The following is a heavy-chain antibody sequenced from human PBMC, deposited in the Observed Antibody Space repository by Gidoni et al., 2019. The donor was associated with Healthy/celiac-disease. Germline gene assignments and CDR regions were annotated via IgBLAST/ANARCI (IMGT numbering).Heavy chain of an antibody. CDR3: ARSIPAAARGGFDY. CDR2: TYYRSKWYN. J-gene: IGHJ4*02. V-gene: IGHV6-1*01. D-gene: IGHD2-2*01. Sequence: QLQLQQSGPGRGKPSQTLSLTCTISGDRVASNSAAGNWIRQSPSRRLECLGGTYYRSKWYNDYAVSVKSRITINPDTSKTLFSLQLNSGTPADTALYYCARSIPAAARGGFDYWVQGTLVTVSS. CDR1: GDRVASNSAA.